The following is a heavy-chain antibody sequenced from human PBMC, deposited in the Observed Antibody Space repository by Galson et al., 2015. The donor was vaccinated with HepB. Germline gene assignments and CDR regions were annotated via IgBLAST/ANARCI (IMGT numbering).Heavy chain of an antibody. V-gene: IGHV3-33*01. D-gene: IGHD6-6*01. CDR3: ARDLHPKYSTSSLAFDV. CDR1: GFTFSYYG. J-gene: IGHJ3*01. Sequence: SLRLSCAASGFTFSYYGMHWVRQAPGKGLEWVALIRYDGSNKYYADSVKGRFTISRDNSKNTLYLQMNSVRAEDTAVYYCARDLHPKYSTSSLAFDVWGQGTVVTVSS. CDR2: IRYDGSNK.